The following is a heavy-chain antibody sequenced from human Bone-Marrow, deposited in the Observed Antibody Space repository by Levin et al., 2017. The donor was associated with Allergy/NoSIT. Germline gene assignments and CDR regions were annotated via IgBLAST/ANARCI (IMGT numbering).Heavy chain of an antibody. J-gene: IGHJ4*02. V-gene: IGHV3-9*01. Sequence: SLKISCAASGFTFSNYAVHWVRQGPGKGLEWVSGISWDSANIAYADSVKGRFSISRDNAKNSLYLQMDSLTVEDTALYYCAKDRATSTWYYFENWGQGILVTVSS. CDR3: AKDRATSTWYYFEN. D-gene: IGHD1-26*01. CDR2: ISWDSANI. CDR1: GFTFSNYA.